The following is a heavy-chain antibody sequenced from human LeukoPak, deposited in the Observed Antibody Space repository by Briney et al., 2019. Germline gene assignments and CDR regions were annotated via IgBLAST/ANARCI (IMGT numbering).Heavy chain of an antibody. CDR3: ARDGTYCGGDCHYCYYYYMDV. D-gene: IGHD2-21*02. J-gene: IGHJ6*03. V-gene: IGHV3-21*01. CDR1: GFTFSSYS. CDR2: ISSSSSYI. Sequence: GGSLRLSCAASGFTFSSYSMNWVHQAPGKGLEWVSSISSSSSYIYYADSVKGRFTISRDNAKNSLYLQMNSLRAEDTAVYYCARDGTYCGGDCHYCYYYYMDVWGKGTTVTVSS.